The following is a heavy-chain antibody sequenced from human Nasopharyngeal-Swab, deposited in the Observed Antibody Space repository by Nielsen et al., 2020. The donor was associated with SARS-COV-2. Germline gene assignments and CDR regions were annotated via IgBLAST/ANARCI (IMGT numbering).Heavy chain of an antibody. D-gene: IGHD3-10*01. Sequence: LSLTCAASGFTFSSYAMSWVRQAPGKGLEWVSAISGSGGSTYYADSVKGRFTISRDNSKNTLYLQMNSLRAEDTAVYYCATPNYYGSGSYRKGGYAFDIWGQGTMVTVSS. CDR1: GFTFSSYA. J-gene: IGHJ3*02. V-gene: IGHV3-23*01. CDR3: ATPNYYGSGSYRKGGYAFDI. CDR2: ISGSGGST.